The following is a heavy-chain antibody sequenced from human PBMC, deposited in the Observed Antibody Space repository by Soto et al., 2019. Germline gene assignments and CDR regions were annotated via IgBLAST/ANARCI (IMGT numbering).Heavy chain of an antibody. CDR1: GFTFSNAW. CDR2: ITSESNGGTI. V-gene: IGHV3-15*01. D-gene: IGHD3-16*01. Sequence: EVQLVESGGGLVKPGGSLRLSYAASGFTFSNAWMNWVRQVPGKGLEWVGRITSESNGGTIDYAAPVKGRFTISRDDSKNTLYLQMNALKTEDTALYYCATETPYYDSRRYQSPFDYWGQGTLVTVSS. J-gene: IGHJ4*02. CDR3: ATETPYYDSRRYQSPFDY.